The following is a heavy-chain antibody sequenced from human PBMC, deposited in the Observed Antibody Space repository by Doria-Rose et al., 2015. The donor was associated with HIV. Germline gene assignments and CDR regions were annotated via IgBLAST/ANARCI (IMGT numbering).Heavy chain of an antibody. CDR1: GVSLSSPGMG. V-gene: IGHV2-26*01. CDR2: IFSDDER. Sequence: QVTLKESGPVLVKPTETLTLTCTVSGVSLSSPGMGVSWIRQPPGKALEWLANIFSDDERSYETSRKSRLTISRGTSKSQVVLTMTDVDPVDTATYYCARIKSSRWYHKYYFDFWGQGTLVIVSA. J-gene: IGHJ4*02. CDR3: ARIKSSRWYHKYYFDF. D-gene: IGHD6-13*01.